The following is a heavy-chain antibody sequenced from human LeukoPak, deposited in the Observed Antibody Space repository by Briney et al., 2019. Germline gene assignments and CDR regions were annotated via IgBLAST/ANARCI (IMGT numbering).Heavy chain of an antibody. V-gene: IGHV3-21*01. CDR1: GFTFSSFT. J-gene: IGHJ4*02. CDR3: ARDGYCSGGSCYKGRFDY. CDR2: ISRRADSI. Sequence: GGSLGLSCAASGFTFSSFTMNWVRQAPGKGLEWVSSISRRADSIYYSDSVKGRFTVSRDNAKNSLYLQMNSLRAEDTAVYYCARDGYCSGGSCYKGRFDYWGQGTLVTVSS. D-gene: IGHD2-15*01.